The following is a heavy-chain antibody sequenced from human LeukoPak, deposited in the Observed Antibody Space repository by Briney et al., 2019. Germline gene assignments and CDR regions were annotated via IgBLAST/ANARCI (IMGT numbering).Heavy chain of an antibody. CDR1: GFTFSTNA. J-gene: IGHJ4*02. D-gene: IGHD5-12*01. CDR2: ISGRTGST. CDR3: AKCGNSGCHLIAY. Sequence: GGSLRLSCAASGFTFSTNAMSWVRQAPGKGLEWVSAISGRTGSTYYSDSVKGRFTISRDNSKSTLYLQMDSLRAEDTAVYYCAKCGNSGCHLIAYWGQGTLVTVSS. V-gene: IGHV3-23*01.